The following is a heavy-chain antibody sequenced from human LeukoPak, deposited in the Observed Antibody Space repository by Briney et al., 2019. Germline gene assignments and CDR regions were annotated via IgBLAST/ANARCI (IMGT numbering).Heavy chain of an antibody. CDR1: GFTFDDYA. CDR3: AKDMSAAAGTMGLGD. V-gene: IGHV3-9*01. CDR2: ISWNSGSI. D-gene: IGHD6-13*01. J-gene: IGHJ4*02. Sequence: PGGSLRLSCAASGFTFDDYAMHWVRQAPGKGLEWVSGISWNSGSIGYADSVKGRFTISRDNAKNSLYLQMNSLRAEDTALYYCAKDMSAAAGTMGLGDWGQGTLVTVSS.